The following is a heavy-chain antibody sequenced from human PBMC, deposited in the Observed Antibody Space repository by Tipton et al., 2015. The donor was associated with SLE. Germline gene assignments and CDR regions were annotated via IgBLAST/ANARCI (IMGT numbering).Heavy chain of an antibody. CDR1: GFTFSSYW. V-gene: IGHV3-7*01. CDR2: IKQDGSEK. J-gene: IGHJ3*02. Sequence: SLRLSCAASGFTFSSYWMSWVRQAPGKGLEWVANIKQDGSEKYYVDSVKGRFTISRDNAKNSLYLQMNSLRAEDTAVYYCGRDLLPPFSAAGAFDIWGQGTMVTVSS. CDR3: GRDLLPPFSAAGAFDI. D-gene: IGHD6-13*01.